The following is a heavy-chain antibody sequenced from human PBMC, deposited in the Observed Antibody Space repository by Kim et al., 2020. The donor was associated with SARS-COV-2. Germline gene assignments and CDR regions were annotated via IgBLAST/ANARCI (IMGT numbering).Heavy chain of an antibody. J-gene: IGHJ6*02. V-gene: IGHV1-46*01. CDR1: GYTFTSYY. Sequence: ASVKVSCKASGYTFTSYYMHWVRQAPGQGLEWMGIINPSGGSTSYAQKFQGRVTMTRDTSTSTVYMELSSLRSEDTAVYYCARDQPYYDFWSGPPGYGMDVWGPGNPGTVSS. CDR2: INPSGGST. D-gene: IGHD3-3*01. CDR3: ARDQPYYDFWSGPPGYGMDV.